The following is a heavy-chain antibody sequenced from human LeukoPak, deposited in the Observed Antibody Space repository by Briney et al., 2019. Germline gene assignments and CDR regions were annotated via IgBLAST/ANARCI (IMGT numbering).Heavy chain of an antibody. CDR1: GFTFSSHA. V-gene: IGHV3-23*01. CDR3: AKSSGGCYSDY. Sequence: GGSLRLSCAASGFTFSSHAMSWVRQAPGKGLEWVSAISGSGGSTYYSDSVKGRFAISRDNSKNTLYLQMNSLRAEDTAVYYCAKSSGGCYSDYWGQGTLVTVSS. D-gene: IGHD6-19*01. CDR2: ISGSGGST. J-gene: IGHJ4*02.